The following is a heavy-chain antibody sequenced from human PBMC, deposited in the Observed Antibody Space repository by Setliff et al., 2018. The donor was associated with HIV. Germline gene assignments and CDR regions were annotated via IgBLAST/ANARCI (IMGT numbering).Heavy chain of an antibody. V-gene: IGHV4-4*02. Sequence: SETLSLTCAVTGDSISSRNWWSWVRQAPGKGLQWIGEIYQNGLTNYSPSLKSRVSMSLDKSKNQFSLKMTSVTAADTAVYYCVRAGDYYDSTGARAGFDFWGQGTRVTVSS. CDR2: IYQNGLT. D-gene: IGHD3-22*01. CDR1: GDSISSRNW. J-gene: IGHJ3*01. CDR3: VRAGDYYDSTGARAGFDF.